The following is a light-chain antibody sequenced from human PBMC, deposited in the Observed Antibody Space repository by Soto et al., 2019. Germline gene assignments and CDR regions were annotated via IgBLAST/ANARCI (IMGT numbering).Light chain of an antibody. V-gene: IGLV6-57*03. CDR1: SGSIASNY. Sequence: NLMLTQPHSVSESPGKTVTISCTRSSGSIASNYVQWYQQRPGSAPTTVIYEDNQRPSGVPDRFSGSIDSSSNSASLTISGLTTEDEADYYCQSYDSSNPVVFGGGTKLTVL. CDR3: QSYDSSNPVV. CDR2: EDN. J-gene: IGLJ2*01.